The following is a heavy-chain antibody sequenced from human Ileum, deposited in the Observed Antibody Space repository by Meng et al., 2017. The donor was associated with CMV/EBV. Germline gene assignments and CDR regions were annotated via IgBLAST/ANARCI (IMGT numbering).Heavy chain of an antibody. D-gene: IGHD5-18*01. CDR3: ARLSNMNSYDY. V-gene: IGHV1-2*02. Sequence: QVQLMQSGAGVKEPGASVKVSCKTSGYTFSDYYMHWVRQAPGQGLEWMGWIRSDGSATNYAQKLRDRVTMTRDASVSTAYMELSGLRSEDTAVYYCARLSNMNSYDYWGQGTLVTVSS. CDR1: GYTFSDYY. J-gene: IGHJ4*02. CDR2: IRSDGSAT.